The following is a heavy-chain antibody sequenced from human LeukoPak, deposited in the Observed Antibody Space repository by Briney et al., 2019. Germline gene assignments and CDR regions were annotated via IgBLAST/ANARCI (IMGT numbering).Heavy chain of an antibody. Sequence: PGGSLRLSCAASGFTLSSYWMSWVRQAPGKGLEWVANIKQDGSEKYYVDSVKGRFTISRDNAKTSLYLQMNSLRAEDTAVYYCGRYGASSNPSSGWYGIDYWGQGTLVTVSS. CDR3: GRYGASSNPSSGWYGIDY. CDR2: IKQDGSEK. J-gene: IGHJ4*02. CDR1: GFTLSSYW. V-gene: IGHV3-7*01. D-gene: IGHD6-19*01.